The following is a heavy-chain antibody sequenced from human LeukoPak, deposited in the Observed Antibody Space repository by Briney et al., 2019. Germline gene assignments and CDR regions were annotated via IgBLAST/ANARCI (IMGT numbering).Heavy chain of an antibody. J-gene: IGHJ3*01. CDR1: GGSFSGYY. CDR2: INHSGST. CDR3: ARQLRSDAFDF. Sequence: SETLSLTCAVYGGSFSGYYWSWIRQPPGKGLEWIGEINHSGSTNYNPSLKSRVTISVDTSKNQFSLKLSSVTAADTAVYYCARQLRSDAFDFWGQGTLVTVST. D-gene: IGHD1-1*01. V-gene: IGHV4-34*01.